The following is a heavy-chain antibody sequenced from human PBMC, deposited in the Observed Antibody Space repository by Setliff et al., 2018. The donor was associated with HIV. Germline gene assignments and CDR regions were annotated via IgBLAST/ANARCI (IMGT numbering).Heavy chain of an antibody. CDR3: ARRITMVRGFDY. CDR2: IYTSGST. Sequence: PSETLSLTCTVSGGSISSYYWSWIRQPAGKGLEWIGRIYTSGSTNYNPSLKSRISISVDTSKNQFSLKLSSVTAADTAVYYCARRITMVRGFDYWGQGHVVTVSS. V-gene: IGHV4-4*07. J-gene: IGHJ4*02. D-gene: IGHD3-10*01. CDR1: GGSISSYY.